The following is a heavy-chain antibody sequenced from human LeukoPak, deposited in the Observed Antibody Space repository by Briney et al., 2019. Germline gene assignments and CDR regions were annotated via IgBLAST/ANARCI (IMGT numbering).Heavy chain of an antibody. CDR2: IYHSGST. D-gene: IGHD6-13*01. Sequence: GSLRLSCAASGFTFGRYAMSWVRQAPGKGLEWIGSIYHSGSTYYNPSLKSRVTISVDTSKNQFSLKLSSVTAADTAVYYCARDLSGSSWRYYYYYYYMDVWGKGTTVTVSS. CDR3: ARDLSGSSWRYYYYYYYMDV. CDR1: GFTFGRYA. J-gene: IGHJ6*03. V-gene: IGHV4-38-2*02.